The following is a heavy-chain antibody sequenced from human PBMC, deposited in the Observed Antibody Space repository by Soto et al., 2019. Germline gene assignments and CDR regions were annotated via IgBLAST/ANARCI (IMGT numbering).Heavy chain of an antibody. CDR1: GYTFTRYG. V-gene: IGHV1-18*01. CDR2: ISAYNGNT. Sequence: QVQLVQYGAEVKKPGASVKVSCKASGYTFTRYGISWVRQAPGQGLEWMGWISAYNGNTNYSQKLQGRVTMTTDTSTSAAYMELRSLRSDGTAVYYCSRVFSRRYFDWLFRGAWGWFDPWGQGTLVTVSS. J-gene: IGHJ5*02. D-gene: IGHD3-9*01. CDR3: SRVFSRRYFDWLFRGAWGWFDP.